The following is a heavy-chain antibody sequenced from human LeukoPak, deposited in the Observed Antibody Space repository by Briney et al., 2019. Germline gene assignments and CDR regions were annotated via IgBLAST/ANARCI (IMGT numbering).Heavy chain of an antibody. J-gene: IGHJ6*03. CDR2: IYTSGST. Sequence: PSETLSLTCTVSGGSISTYYWSWIRQPAGKGLEWLGHIYTSGSTNYNPSLKSRVTISVDTSKNQFSLKLSSVTAADTAVYYCARWSGSVTARNYYYYMDVWGEGTTVTVSS. V-gene: IGHV4-4*07. D-gene: IGHD6-6*01. CDR3: ARWSGSVTARNYYYYMDV. CDR1: GGSISTYY.